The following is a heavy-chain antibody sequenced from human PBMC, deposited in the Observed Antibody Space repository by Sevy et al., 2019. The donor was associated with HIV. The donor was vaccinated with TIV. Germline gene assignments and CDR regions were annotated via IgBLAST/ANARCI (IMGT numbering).Heavy chain of an antibody. J-gene: IGHJ4*02. CDR3: ARDWDVPVVGPTLGY. CDR1: GFTVSSYW. V-gene: IGHV3-7*01. Sequence: GGSLRLSCAASGFTVSSYWMSWVRQAPGKGLEWVANIKQDGSEKYYVDSVKGRFTISRDNAKNSLYLQMNSRRAEDTAVYYCARDWDVPVVGPTLGYWGQGTLVTVSS. D-gene: IGHD1-26*01. CDR2: IKQDGSEK.